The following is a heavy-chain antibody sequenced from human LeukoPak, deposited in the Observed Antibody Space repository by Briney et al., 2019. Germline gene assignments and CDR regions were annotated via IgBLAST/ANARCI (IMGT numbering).Heavy chain of an antibody. J-gene: IGHJ4*02. CDR1: GGSISTYY. D-gene: IGHD6-19*01. Sequence: SETLSLTCSVSGGSISTYYGTWIRLSAGKGLEWIGRIHTSGSTNYNPSLKSRVTMSVDTSKNQFSLKVTSVSAADAGVYYCARAPEFSSGWLLDCWGQGSLVTVSP. CDR2: IHTSGST. CDR3: ARAPEFSSGWLLDC. V-gene: IGHV4-4*07.